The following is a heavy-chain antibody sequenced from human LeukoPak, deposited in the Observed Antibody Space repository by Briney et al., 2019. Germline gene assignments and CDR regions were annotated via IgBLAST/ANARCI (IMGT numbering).Heavy chain of an antibody. CDR2: ISSSATTM. D-gene: IGHD2/OR15-2a*01. Sequence: PGGSLRLTCVGSGFTFSVFEMNWVRQAPGKGLEWLSYISSSATTMSYADSVKGRFTISRDNAKNSLYLQMNRLRAEDTAVYYCARTALHFWGQGTRVTVSS. CDR3: ARTALHF. CDR1: GFTFSVFE. J-gene: IGHJ4*02. V-gene: IGHV3-48*03.